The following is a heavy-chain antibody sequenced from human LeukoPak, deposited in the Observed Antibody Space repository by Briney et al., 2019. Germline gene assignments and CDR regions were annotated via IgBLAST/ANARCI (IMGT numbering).Heavy chain of an antibody. CDR2: ITSSGSTI. J-gene: IGHJ4*02. V-gene: IGHV3-48*01. D-gene: IGHD3-10*01. CDR3: ARGGYTVRGVLITPHFDS. Sequence: GGSLRLSCAASGFTFIGHSMNWVRQAPGKGLEWVSSITSSGSTIYSAGSVRGRFTISRDNAKSSLYLQMNSLRAEDTAVYYCARGGYTVRGVLITPHFDSWGQGTLVTVSS. CDR1: GFTFIGHS.